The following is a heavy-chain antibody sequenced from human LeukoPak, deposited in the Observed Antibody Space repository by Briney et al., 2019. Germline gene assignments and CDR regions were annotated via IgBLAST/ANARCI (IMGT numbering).Heavy chain of an antibody. CDR1: GFTFSSYT. Sequence: GGSLRLSCAASGFTFSSYTMNWVRQAPGKGLEWVSSISSSSYINYADSVKGRFTISRDNSKNTLYLQMNSLRAEDTAVYYCAKKRVAVAGTHYFDYWGQGTLVTVSS. CDR3: AKKRVAVAGTHYFDY. CDR2: ISSSSYI. J-gene: IGHJ4*02. D-gene: IGHD6-19*01. V-gene: IGHV3-21*04.